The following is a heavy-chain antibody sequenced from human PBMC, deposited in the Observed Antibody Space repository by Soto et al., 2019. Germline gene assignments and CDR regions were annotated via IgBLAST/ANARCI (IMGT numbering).Heavy chain of an antibody. CDR1: GYTFISHG. CDR3: ARVSSSIVMLPDYAMAV. CDR2: ISGKNGNT. D-gene: IGHD2-15*01. Sequence: QVQLVQSGVEVKKPGASVKVSCKASGYTFISHGISWVRQAPGQGLEWMGWISGKNGNTNYAQKLQGRVTLTTDTSTSTAYMELRSLRSNDTAVYSCARVSSSIVMLPDYAMAVWGQGTTVTFSS. V-gene: IGHV1-18*04. J-gene: IGHJ6*02.